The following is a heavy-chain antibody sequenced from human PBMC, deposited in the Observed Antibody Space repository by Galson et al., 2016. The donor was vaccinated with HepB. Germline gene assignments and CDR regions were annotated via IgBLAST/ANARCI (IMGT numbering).Heavy chain of an antibody. CDR1: GYTFTSYD. V-gene: IGHV1-8*01. D-gene: IGHD2-15*01. CDR2: MNPNSGNT. J-gene: IGHJ4*02. CDR3: SRGGGGP. Sequence: SVKVSCKASGYTFTSYDINWVRQATGQGLEWMGWMNPNSGNTGYAQNFQGRVTMTRDTSKNTAYLGLSSLRSEDTAVYYCSRGGGGPWGQGTLVTVSS.